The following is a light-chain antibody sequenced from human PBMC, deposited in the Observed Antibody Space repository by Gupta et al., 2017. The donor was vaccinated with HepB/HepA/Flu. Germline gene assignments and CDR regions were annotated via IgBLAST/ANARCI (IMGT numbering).Light chain of an antibody. CDR2: DVS. CDR3: CSYAGSYWV. V-gene: IGLV2-11*01. CDR1: SSDVGGYNY. Sequence: QSALPQPRSASGSPGQSVTISCTGTSSDVGGYNYVSWYQQHPGKAPKFMIYDVSKRPSGVPDRFSGSKSGNTASLTISGLQAEDEADYYCCSYAGSYWVFGGGTKLTVL. J-gene: IGLJ2*01.